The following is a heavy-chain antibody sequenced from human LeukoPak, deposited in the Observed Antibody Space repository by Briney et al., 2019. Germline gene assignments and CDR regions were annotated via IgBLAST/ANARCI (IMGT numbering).Heavy chain of an antibody. J-gene: IGHJ5*02. V-gene: IGHV1-24*01. D-gene: IGHD6-13*01. CDR2: FDPEDGET. CDR1: GKTLIELS. CDR3: ARVGQLANWFDP. Sequence: ASVKVSCKVSGKTLIELSMHWVRQAPGKGLEWMGGFDPEDGETIYGEKFQGRITMTEDTSTDTAYMELSSLGSEDTAVYYCARVGQLANWFDPWGQGTLVTVSS.